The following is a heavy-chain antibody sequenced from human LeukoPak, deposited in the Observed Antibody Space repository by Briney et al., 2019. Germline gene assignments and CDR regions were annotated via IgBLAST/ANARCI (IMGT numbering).Heavy chain of an antibody. V-gene: IGHV4-61*09. Sequence: SETLSLTCTVSGGSFSSGSYYWSWIRQPAGKGLEWIGHIYTSGSTNYNPSLKSRVTISVDTSKNQFSLKLSSVTAADTAVYYCARGRVDELRFLEWTSRDSTKEDAFDIWGQGTMVTVSS. CDR3: ARGRVDELRFLEWTSRDSTKEDAFDI. J-gene: IGHJ3*02. D-gene: IGHD3-3*01. CDR2: IYTSGST. CDR1: GGSFSSGSYY.